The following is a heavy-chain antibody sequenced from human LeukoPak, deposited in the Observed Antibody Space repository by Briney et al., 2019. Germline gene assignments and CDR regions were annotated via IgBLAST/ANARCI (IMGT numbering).Heavy chain of an antibody. CDR2: ISSSGST. J-gene: IGHJ6*03. CDR3: AGIAVAGTAYYYYYMDV. Sequence: SETLSLTCTVSGDSISSGDYYWSWIRQPAGKGLEWIGRISSSGSTYYNPSLKSRVTISVDTSKNQFSLKLSSVTAADTAVYYCAGIAVAGTAYYYYYMDVWGKGTTVTIFS. CDR1: GDSISSGDYY. V-gene: IGHV4-61*02. D-gene: IGHD6-19*01.